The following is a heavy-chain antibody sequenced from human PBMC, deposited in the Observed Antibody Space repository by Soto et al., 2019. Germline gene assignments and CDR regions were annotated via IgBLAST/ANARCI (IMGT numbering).Heavy chain of an antibody. CDR1: GLTFSGHW. V-gene: IGHV3-7*03. J-gene: IGHJ4*02. Sequence: EVRLVESGGTLVQPGASLRISCAASGLTFSGHWMTWVRQTPGKGPEWVANISPDGSDKSYVDSVKGRFTISRDNDKNSLSLQLASRRAEDTAVYHCASRPAGKTYHAVFDFWGQGTLVTFAS. CDR3: ASRPAGKTYHAVFDF. CDR2: ISPDGSDK. D-gene: IGHD6-6*01.